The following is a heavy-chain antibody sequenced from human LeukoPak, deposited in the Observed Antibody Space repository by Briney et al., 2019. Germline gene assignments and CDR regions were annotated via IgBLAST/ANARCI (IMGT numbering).Heavy chain of an antibody. V-gene: IGHV4-4*02. CDR3: ARAGYYDSSGYRY. CDR2: IYHSGST. CDR1: GGSISSSNW. D-gene: IGHD3-22*01. Sequence: SETLSLTCAVSGGSISSSNWWSWVRQPPGKGLEWIGEIYHSGSTNYNPSLKSRVTISVDTSKNQFSLKLSSVTAADTAVYYCARAGYYDSSGYRYWGQGTLVTVSS. J-gene: IGHJ4*02.